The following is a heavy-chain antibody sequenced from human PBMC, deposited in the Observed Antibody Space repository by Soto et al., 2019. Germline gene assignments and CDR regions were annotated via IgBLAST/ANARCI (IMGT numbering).Heavy chain of an antibody. CDR2: INPNSGGT. Sequence: ASVKVSCKASGYTFTGYYMHWVRQAPGQGLKWMGWINPNSGGTNYAQKFQGWVTMTRDTSISTAYMELSRLRSDDTAVYYCARDLRCSSTSFYTDTDYYYGMDVWGQGTTVTVSS. CDR3: ARDLRCSSTSFYTDTDYYYGMDV. D-gene: IGHD2-2*02. CDR1: GYTFTGYY. J-gene: IGHJ6*02. V-gene: IGHV1-2*04.